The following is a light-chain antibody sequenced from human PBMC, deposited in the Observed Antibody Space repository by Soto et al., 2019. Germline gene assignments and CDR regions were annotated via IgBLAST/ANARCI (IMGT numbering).Light chain of an antibody. CDR3: TSYTTSLYV. V-gene: IGLV2-14*01. CDR2: DLT. Sequence: QSVLTQPASVSGSPGQSITISCSGSSGDIGGHKYVSWYQQHPGKAPKLIIYDLTNRPSGVSNRFSGSKSGNTASLPISGLQAEDEADYYCTSYTTSLYVFGSGTKVTVL. J-gene: IGLJ1*01. CDR1: SGDIGGHKY.